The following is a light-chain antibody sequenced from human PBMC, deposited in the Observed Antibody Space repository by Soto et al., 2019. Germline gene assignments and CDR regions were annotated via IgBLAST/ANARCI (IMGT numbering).Light chain of an antibody. V-gene: IGKV1-5*01. Sequence: DIQMTQSPSTLSGSVGDRVTITCRASQTISSWLAWYQQKPGKAPKLLIYDASSLESGVPSRFSGSGSGTEFTLTISSLQPDDFATYYCQQYNSYWRTFGQGTKVDIK. CDR1: QTISSW. CDR2: DAS. CDR3: QQYNSYWRT. J-gene: IGKJ1*01.